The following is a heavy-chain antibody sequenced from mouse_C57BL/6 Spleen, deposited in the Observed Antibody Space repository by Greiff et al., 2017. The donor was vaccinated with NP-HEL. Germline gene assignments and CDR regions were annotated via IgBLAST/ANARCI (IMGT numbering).Heavy chain of an antibody. J-gene: IGHJ2*01. CDR1: GYTFTSYW. Sequence: QVQLQQPGAELVKPGASVKMSCKASGYTFTSYWITWVKQRPGQGLEWIGDIYPGSGSTNYNEKFKSKATLTVDTSSSTAYLQLSSLTSEDSAVYYCARGGDTAQGRDFDYWGQGTTLTVSS. V-gene: IGHV1-55*01. CDR2: IYPGSGST. CDR3: ARGGDTAQGRDFDY. D-gene: IGHD3-2*02.